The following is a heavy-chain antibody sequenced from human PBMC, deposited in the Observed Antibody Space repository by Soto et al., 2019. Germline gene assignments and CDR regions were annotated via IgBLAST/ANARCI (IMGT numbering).Heavy chain of an antibody. J-gene: IGHJ6*02. CDR2: IIHSGST. D-gene: IGHD4-17*01. CDR1: GGSFRSFY. Sequence: SETLSLTCAVYGGSFRSFYWSWIRQPPGKGLEWVGEIIHSGSTNYNPSLESRVTISLDTSKNQFSLKVNSVIAADTAVYYCARVRKGVTTIRKYGMDVWGQGTTVTVSS. CDR3: ARVRKGVTTIRKYGMDV. V-gene: IGHV4-34*12.